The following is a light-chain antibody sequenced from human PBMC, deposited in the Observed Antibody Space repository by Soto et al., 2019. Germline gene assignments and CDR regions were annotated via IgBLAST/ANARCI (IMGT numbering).Light chain of an antibody. J-gene: IGKJ1*01. CDR1: QSVGSSY. CDR2: DAS. V-gene: IGKV3-20*01. Sequence: IVMTQSPATLSVSPGERATLSCRASQSVGSSYLAWYQQKPGQAPRLLIYDASSRATGIPDRFSGSGSGTDFTLTISRLEPEDFAVYFCQHCGISPHTFGQGTKVDIK. CDR3: QHCGISPHT.